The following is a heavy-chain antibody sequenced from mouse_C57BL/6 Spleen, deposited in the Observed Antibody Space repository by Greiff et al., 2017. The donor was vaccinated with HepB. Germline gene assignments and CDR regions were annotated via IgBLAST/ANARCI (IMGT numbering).Heavy chain of an antibody. CDR3: ARDSDYYGRRYFDV. Sequence: EVMLVESGGGLVKPGGSLKLSCAASGFTFSSYAMSWVRQTPEKRLEWVATISDGGSYTYYPDNVKGRFTISRDNAKNNLYLQMSHLKSEDTAMYYGARDSDYYGRRYFDVWGTGTTVTVSS. V-gene: IGHV5-4*01. D-gene: IGHD1-1*01. J-gene: IGHJ1*03. CDR1: GFTFSSYA. CDR2: ISDGGSYT.